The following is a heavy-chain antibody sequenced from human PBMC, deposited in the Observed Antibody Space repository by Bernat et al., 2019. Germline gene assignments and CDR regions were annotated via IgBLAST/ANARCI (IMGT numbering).Heavy chain of an antibody. CDR3: ARDRKLRGYDILTGYYGVGGDYYYMDV. CDR1: GFTFSSYG. V-gene: IGHV3-33*01. D-gene: IGHD3-9*01. J-gene: IGHJ6*03. Sequence: QVQLVESGGGVVQPGRSLRLSCAASGFTFSSYGMHWVRQAPGKGLEWVAVIWYDGSNKYYADSVKGRFTISRDNSKNTLYLQMNSLRAEDTAVYYCARDRKLRGYDILTGYYGVGGDYYYMDVWGKGTTVTVSS. CDR2: IWYDGSNK.